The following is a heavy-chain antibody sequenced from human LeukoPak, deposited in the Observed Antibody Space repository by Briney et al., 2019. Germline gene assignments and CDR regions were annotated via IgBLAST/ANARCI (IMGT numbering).Heavy chain of an antibody. CDR3: ASWYSPKGSEY. V-gene: IGHV4-4*07. Sequence: SETLSLTCSVSGGSISSNSYWGWIRQPAGKGLEWIGRIYTSGSTNYNPSLKSRVTMSVDTSKNQFSLKVSSVTAADTAAYYCASWYSPKGSEYWGQGTLVTVSS. CDR1: GGSISSNSY. D-gene: IGHD6-13*01. J-gene: IGHJ4*02. CDR2: IYTSGST.